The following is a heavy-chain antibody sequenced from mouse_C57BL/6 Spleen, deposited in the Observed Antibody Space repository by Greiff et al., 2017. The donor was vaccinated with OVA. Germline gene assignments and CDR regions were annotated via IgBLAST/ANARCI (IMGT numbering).Heavy chain of an antibody. D-gene: IGHD2-4*01. CDR3: ARGEYYDYRAMDY. CDR2: IYPGSGNT. V-gene: IGHV1-66*01. CDR1: GYSFTSYY. J-gene: IGHJ4*01. Sequence: VHLVESGPELVKPGASVKISCKASGYSFTSYYIHWVKQRPGQGLEWIGWIYPGSGNTKYNEKFKGKATLTADTSSSTAYMQLSSLTSEDSAVYYCARGEYYDYRAMDYWGQGTSVTVSS.